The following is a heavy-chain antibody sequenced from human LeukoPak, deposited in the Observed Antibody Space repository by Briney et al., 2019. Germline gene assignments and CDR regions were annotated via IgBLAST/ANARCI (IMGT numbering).Heavy chain of an antibody. CDR1: GGTFSSYA. CDR2: IIPIFGTA. Sequence: SVKVSCKASGGTFSSYAISWVRQAPEQGLEWMGGIIPIFGTANYAQKFQGRVTITADESTSTAYMELSSLRSEDTAVYYCASLGVYGSGSYYKKYYFDYWGQGTLVTVSS. CDR3: ASLGVYGSGSYYKKYYFDY. J-gene: IGHJ4*02. V-gene: IGHV1-69*01. D-gene: IGHD3-10*01.